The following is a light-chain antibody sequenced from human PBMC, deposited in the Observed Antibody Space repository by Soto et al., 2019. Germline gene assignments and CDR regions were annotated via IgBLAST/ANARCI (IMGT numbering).Light chain of an antibody. J-gene: IGKJ1*01. CDR3: QQYHSSPRT. V-gene: IGKV3-20*01. CDR1: QSVSSY. Sequence: PGERATLSCRASQSVSSYLAWYQQKPGQAPRLLIYDTSNRATGIPDRFSGSGSGTDFTLTISRLEPEDFAVYYCQQYHSSPRTFGQGTKVDIK. CDR2: DTS.